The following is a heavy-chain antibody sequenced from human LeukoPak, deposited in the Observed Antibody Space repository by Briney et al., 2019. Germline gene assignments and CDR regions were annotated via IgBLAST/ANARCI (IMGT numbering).Heavy chain of an antibody. J-gene: IGHJ6*02. V-gene: IGHV1-24*01. CDR1: GYTLTELS. D-gene: IGHD1-1*01. CDR2: FDPEDGET. CDR3: ARVGYNWNDSYYYYGMDV. Sequence: ASVKVSCKVSGYTLTELSMHWVRQAPGKGLEWMGGFDPEDGETIYAQKFQGRVTMTEDTSTDTAYMELSGLRSEDTAVYYCARVGYNWNDSYYYYGMDVWGQGTTVTVSS.